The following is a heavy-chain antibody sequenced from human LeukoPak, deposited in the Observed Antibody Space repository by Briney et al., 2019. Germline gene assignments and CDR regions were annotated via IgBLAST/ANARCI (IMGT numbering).Heavy chain of an antibody. CDR1: GDSLSSNSAA. V-gene: IGHV6-1*01. D-gene: IGHD3-3*01. CDR3: TRETSLRYNDFWSGWDY. J-gene: IGHJ4*02. Sequence: SQTLSLTCAISGDSLSSNSAAWNWVRQSPSRGLEWLGRTFHGSKWYNDYAVFVKSRITINPDTSKDQFSLQLNSVTPEDTAVYYCTRETSLRYNDFWSGWDYWGQGTLVTVSS. CDR2: TFHGSKWYN.